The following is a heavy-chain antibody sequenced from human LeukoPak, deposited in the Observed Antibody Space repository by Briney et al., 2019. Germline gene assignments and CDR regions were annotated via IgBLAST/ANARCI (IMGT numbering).Heavy chain of an antibody. CDR3: ARFVAAAGTDWYFDL. Sequence: SETLSLTCTVSGGSISSSSYYWGWIRQPPGKGLEWIGSIYYSGSTYYNPSLKSRVTISVDTSKNQFSLKLSSVTAADTAVYYCARFVAAAGTDWYFDLWGRGTLVTVSS. D-gene: IGHD6-13*01. CDR2: IYYSGST. V-gene: IGHV4-39*07. CDR1: GGSISSSSYY. J-gene: IGHJ2*01.